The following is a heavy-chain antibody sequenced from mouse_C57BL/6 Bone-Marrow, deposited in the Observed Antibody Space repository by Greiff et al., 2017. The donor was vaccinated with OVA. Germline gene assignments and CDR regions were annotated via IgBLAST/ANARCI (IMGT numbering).Heavy chain of an antibody. CDR1: GYTFTSYW. V-gene: IGHV1-64*01. CDR3: ARKNLTTVVEDHYYAMDY. Sequence: QVQLQQPGAELVKPGASVKLSCKASGYTFTSYWMHWVKQRPGQGLEWIGMIHPNSGSTNYNEKFKSKATLTVDKSSSTAYMQLSSLTSEDSAVYYCARKNLTTVVEDHYYAMDYWGQGTSVTVSS. CDR2: IHPNSGST. D-gene: IGHD1-1*01. J-gene: IGHJ4*01.